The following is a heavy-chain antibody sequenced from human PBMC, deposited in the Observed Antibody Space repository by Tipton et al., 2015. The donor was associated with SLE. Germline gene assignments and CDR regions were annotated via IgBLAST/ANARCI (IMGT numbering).Heavy chain of an antibody. V-gene: IGHV4-61*09. CDR3: ARDLSHAFDI. Sequence: TPSLTCAVSGYSISSGFFWGWIRQPAGKGLEWIGYIYTSGSTNYNPSLKSRVTISVDTSKNQFSLKLSSVTAADTAVYYCARDLSHAFDIWGQGTMVTVSS. J-gene: IGHJ3*02. CDR1: GYSISSGFF. CDR2: IYTSGST. D-gene: IGHD2/OR15-2a*01.